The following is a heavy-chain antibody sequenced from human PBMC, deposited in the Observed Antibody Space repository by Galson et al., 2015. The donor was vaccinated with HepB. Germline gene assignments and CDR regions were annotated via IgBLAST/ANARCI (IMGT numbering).Heavy chain of an antibody. V-gene: IGHV6-1*01. CDR2: TYYRSRWCN. D-gene: IGHD2-15*01. CDR3: ASVVGTIYYYGMDV. J-gene: IGHJ6*02. CDR1: GDSVSSNSAA. Sequence: CAISGDSVSSNSAAWNWIRQSPSRGLEWLGRTYYRSRWCNDYAESVRSRITINPDTSRNQFSLQLKSVTPEDTAVYYCASVVGTIYYYGMDVWGQGTTVIVSS.